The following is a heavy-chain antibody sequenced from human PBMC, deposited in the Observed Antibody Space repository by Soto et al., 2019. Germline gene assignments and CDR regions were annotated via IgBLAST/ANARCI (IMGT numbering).Heavy chain of an antibody. J-gene: IGHJ4*02. Sequence: QVQLVESGGGVVQPGRSLRLSCAASGFTFSSYAMHWVRQAPGKGLEWVAVISYDGSNKYYADSVKGRFTISRDNSKNTLYLQMNSLRAEDTAVYYCARVGGGYGGNSYFDYWGQGTLVTVSS. CDR3: ARVGGGYGGNSYFDY. CDR2: ISYDGSNK. CDR1: GFTFSSYA. D-gene: IGHD2-21*01. V-gene: IGHV3-30-3*01.